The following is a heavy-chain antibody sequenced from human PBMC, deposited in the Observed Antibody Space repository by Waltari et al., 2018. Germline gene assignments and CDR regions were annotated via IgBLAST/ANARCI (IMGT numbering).Heavy chain of an antibody. D-gene: IGHD5-12*01. CDR1: GGTFSSYA. Sequence: QVQLVQSGAEVKKPGSSVKVSCKASGGTFSSYAISWVRQAPGQGLEWMGGIIPFLGKANDEKKSPGRVTSTADESTSTAYMELSSLRSEDTAVYYCASRRDGYNKGRYYYYGMDVWGQGTTVTVSS. CDR3: ASRRDGYNKGRYYYYGMDV. V-gene: IGHV1-69*12. CDR2: IIPFLGKA. J-gene: IGHJ6*02.